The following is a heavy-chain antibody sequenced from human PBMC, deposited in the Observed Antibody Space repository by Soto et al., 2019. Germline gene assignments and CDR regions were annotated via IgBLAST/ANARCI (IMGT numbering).Heavy chain of an antibody. J-gene: IGHJ4*02. Sequence: GESLKISCKGSGYSFTNYWIAWVRQMPGKGLEWMGIIYPGDSDTRYSPSFQGQVTISADKSISTAYLQWSSLRASDTAIYYCARGGNSYEFDYWGQGTPVTVSS. CDR3: ARGGNSYEFDY. CDR2: IYPGDSDT. D-gene: IGHD5-18*01. V-gene: IGHV5-51*01. CDR1: GYSFTNYW.